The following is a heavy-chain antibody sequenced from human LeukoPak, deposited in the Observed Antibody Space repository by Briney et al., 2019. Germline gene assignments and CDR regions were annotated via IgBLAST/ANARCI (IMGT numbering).Heavy chain of an antibody. V-gene: IGHV3-33*08. CDR2: IWYDGSNK. CDR3: ARAGFYCSSTSCYAYYYYYGMDV. J-gene: IGHJ6*02. D-gene: IGHD2-2*01. Sequence: GGSLRLSCAASGLTFSGHWMHWVRQAPGKGLEWVAVIWYDGSNKYYADSVKGRFTISRDNSKNTLYLQMNSLRAEDTAVYYCARAGFYCSSTSCYAYYYYYGMDVWGQGTTVTVSS. CDR1: GLTFSGHW.